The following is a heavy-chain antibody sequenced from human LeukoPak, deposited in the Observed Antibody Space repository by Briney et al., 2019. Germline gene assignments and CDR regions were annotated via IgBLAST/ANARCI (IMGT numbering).Heavy chain of an antibody. Sequence: PGGSLRLSCAASGFTFDDYAMHWVRQAPGKGLEWVSGISWNSGSIGYADSVKGRFTISRDNAKNSLYLQMNSLRAEDTALYYCAKDIGDSSGPHWFDPWGQGIRVTVSS. J-gene: IGHJ5*02. CDR3: AKDIGDSSGPHWFDP. CDR2: ISWNSGSI. D-gene: IGHD6-19*01. CDR1: GFTFDDYA. V-gene: IGHV3-9*01.